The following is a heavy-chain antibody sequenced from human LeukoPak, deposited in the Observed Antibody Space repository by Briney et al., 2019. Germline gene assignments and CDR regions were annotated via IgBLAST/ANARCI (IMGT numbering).Heavy chain of an antibody. J-gene: IGHJ4*02. CDR1: GFSCSIYW. CDR3: AKERREQSRDNYFDY. CDR2: LKQDGSEK. D-gene: IGHD1-26*01. Sequence: LTGGSLRLSCAASGFSCSIYWMSWVRQAPGKGLEWVASLKQDGSEKYYVDSVKGRFTISRDNSKNTLYLQMNSLRAEDTAVYYCAKERREQSRDNYFDYWGQGTLVTVSS. V-gene: IGHV3-7*04.